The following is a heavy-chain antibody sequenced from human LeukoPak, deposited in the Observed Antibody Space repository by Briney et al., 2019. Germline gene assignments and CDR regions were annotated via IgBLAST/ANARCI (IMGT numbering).Heavy chain of an antibody. D-gene: IGHD6-6*01. Sequence: PSQTLSLTCAISGYSVSSDSAAWNWIRQSPSIGLEWLGRTYYRSKWYNHYAVSVKSRITITPDTSQNQFSLQLNSVTPEDTAVYYCTRDGSSSSFDYWGQGTLVTVSS. CDR3: TRDGSSSSFDY. J-gene: IGHJ4*02. CDR2: TYYRSKWYN. CDR1: GYSVSSDSAA. V-gene: IGHV6-1*01.